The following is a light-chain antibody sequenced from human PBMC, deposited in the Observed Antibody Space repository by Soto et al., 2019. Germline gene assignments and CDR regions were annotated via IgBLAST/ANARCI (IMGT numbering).Light chain of an antibody. CDR1: QSVSSSF. CDR3: QTIDKWPL. Sequence: EVVLTQSQGTLTLSPGERATLFCLASQSVSSSFLAWYQQRPGQAPRLLIYRTSSRATGIPDRFSGTGSETDFTLTISRLQSDDFAVYFCQTIDKWPLFGQGTRLEIK. CDR2: RTS. J-gene: IGKJ5*01. V-gene: IGKV3-20*01.